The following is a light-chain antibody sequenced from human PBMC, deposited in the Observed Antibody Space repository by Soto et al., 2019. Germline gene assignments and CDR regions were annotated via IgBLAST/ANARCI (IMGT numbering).Light chain of an antibody. Sequence: DIVLTQSPGTLSLSPGERATLSCRASQSVSSSYLAWYQQKPGQAPRLLIDGASSRATGIPDRFSGSGSGTDFTLTISRLEPEDFAVYYCQQYGSSPQTFGQGTKVDIK. V-gene: IGKV3-20*01. CDR3: QQYGSSPQT. CDR2: GAS. J-gene: IGKJ1*01. CDR1: QSVSSSY.